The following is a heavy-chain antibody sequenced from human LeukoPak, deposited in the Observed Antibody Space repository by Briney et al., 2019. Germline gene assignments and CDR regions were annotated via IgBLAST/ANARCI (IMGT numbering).Heavy chain of an antibody. CDR3: AKGGSSGWYAGESYYFDY. V-gene: IGHV3-23*01. CDR1: GFTFSSYA. CDR2: ISGSGGST. Sequence: GGSLRLSCAASGFTFSSYAMSWVRQAPGKGLEWVSAISGSGGSTYYADSVKGRFTISRDNSKNTLYLQMNSLRAEDTAVYYCAKGGSSGWYAGESYYFDYWGQGTLVTVSS. D-gene: IGHD6-19*01. J-gene: IGHJ4*02.